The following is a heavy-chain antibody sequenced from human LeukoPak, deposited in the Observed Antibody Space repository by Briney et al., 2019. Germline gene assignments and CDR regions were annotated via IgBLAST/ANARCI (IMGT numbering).Heavy chain of an antibody. V-gene: IGHV1-46*01. J-gene: IGHJ3*02. CDR3: ARIRDGYNDAYDI. CDR2: INPSAGNT. Sequence: GASVNVSCKASGYTFSNYYMHWVRQAPGQGLEWMGLINPSAGNTNYAQRFQGRVTMTRNTSTSTVYMELSSLRCEDTAVYYCARIRDGYNDAYDIWGQGTMVTVPS. D-gene: IGHD5-24*01. CDR1: GYTFSNYY.